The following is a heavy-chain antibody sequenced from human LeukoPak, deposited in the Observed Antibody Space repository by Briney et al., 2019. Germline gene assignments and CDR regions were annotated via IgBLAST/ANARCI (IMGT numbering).Heavy chain of an antibody. CDR1: GFTFRNYG. Sequence: GGSLRLSCIASGFTFRNYGMSWVRQAPGKGLEWVSGLSDAGVRIFYSDSVKGRFTISRDNSKNTLYLQMDSLRAEDTAVYYCTNTHCDSSPIVWNFWGQGTLVTVSS. D-gene: IGHD6-6*01. CDR3: TNTHCDSSPIVWNF. CDR2: LSDAGVRI. V-gene: IGHV3-23*01. J-gene: IGHJ4*02.